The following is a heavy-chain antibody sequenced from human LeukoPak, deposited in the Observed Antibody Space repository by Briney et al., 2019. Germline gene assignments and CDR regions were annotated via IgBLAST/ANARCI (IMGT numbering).Heavy chain of an antibody. CDR3: ARVYSNPLFNPYYYYGMDV. CDR2: ISSSSSYI. V-gene: IGHV3-21*01. J-gene: IGHJ6*02. CDR1: GFTFSSYS. Sequence: PGGSLRLSCAASGFTFSSYSMNWVRQAPGKGLEWVSSISSSSSYIYYADSVKGRFTISRDNAKNSLYLQMNSLRAEDTAVYYCARVYSNPLFNPYYYYGMDVWGQGTTVTVSS. D-gene: IGHD4-11*01.